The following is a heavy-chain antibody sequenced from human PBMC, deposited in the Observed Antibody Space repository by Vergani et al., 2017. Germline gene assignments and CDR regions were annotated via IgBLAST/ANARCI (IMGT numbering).Heavy chain of an antibody. V-gene: IGHV3-23*01. CDR1: GFTFSSYA. CDR2: ISGSGGST. Sequence: EVQLLESGGGLVQPGGSLRLSCAASGFTFSSYAMSWVRQAPGKGLEWVSAISGSGGSTYYADSVKGRLTISRDNSKNTLHLQMNSLRAEDTAVDYCAKDSQPFHGGGSGSYPGPDFDYWGQGTLVTVSS. J-gene: IGHJ4*02. D-gene: IGHD1-26*01. CDR3: AKDSQPFHGGGSGSYPGPDFDY.